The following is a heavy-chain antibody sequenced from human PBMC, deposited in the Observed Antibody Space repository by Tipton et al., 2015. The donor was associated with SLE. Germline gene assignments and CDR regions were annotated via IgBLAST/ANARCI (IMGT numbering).Heavy chain of an antibody. CDR2: TIPIIGIT. CDR3: ARGRDQLPTSDY. D-gene: IGHD2-2*01. V-gene: IGHV1-69*01. J-gene: IGHJ4*02. Sequence: QSGAEVREPGSSVKVSCKASGDTFNTYAFTWVRQAPGQGLEGMGATIPIIGITKYAQDFQDRITLSPDESTNPAYMELTSLTSDDTAVYLCARGRDQLPTSDYWGQGTLVTISS. CDR1: GDTFNTYA.